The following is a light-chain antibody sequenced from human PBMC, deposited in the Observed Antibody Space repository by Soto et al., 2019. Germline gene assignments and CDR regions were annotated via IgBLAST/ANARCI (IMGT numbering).Light chain of an antibody. CDR3: QTWGTGRV. CDR1: SGHSSYA. V-gene: IGLV4-69*01. Sequence: QPVLTQSPSASASLGASVKITCTLSSGHSSYAIAWHQQQPEKGPRYLMKVNSDGSHSKGDGIPDRFSGSSSGAERYLTISSLQSEDEADYYCQTWGTGRVFGGGTKLTVL. CDR2: VNSDGSH. J-gene: IGLJ3*02.